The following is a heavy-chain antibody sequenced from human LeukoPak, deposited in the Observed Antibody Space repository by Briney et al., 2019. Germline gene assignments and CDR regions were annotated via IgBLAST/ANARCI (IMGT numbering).Heavy chain of an antibody. CDR2: IYYSGST. J-gene: IGHJ4*02. Sequence: SETLSLTCTVSGYSIKSGYSWGWIRQPPGKGLEWIGSIYYSGSTYYNPSLQSRVTISVDTSKNQFSLKLSSVTAADTAVYYCARGPVFYGYNYFDYWGQGTLVTVSS. CDR1: GYSIKSGYS. V-gene: IGHV4-38-2*02. D-gene: IGHD5-18*01. CDR3: ARGPVFYGYNYFDY.